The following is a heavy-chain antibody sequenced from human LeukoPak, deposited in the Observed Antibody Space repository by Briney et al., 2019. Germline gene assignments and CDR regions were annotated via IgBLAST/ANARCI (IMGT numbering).Heavy chain of an antibody. J-gene: IGHJ5*02. Sequence: SVKVSCKASGGTFSSYAISWVRQAPGQGLEWMGGINPIFGTANYAQKFQGRVTITTDESTSTAYMELSSLRSEDTAVYYCARNGYCSSTSCYRQNWFDPWGQGTLVTVSS. CDR2: INPIFGTA. V-gene: IGHV1-69*05. D-gene: IGHD2-2*03. CDR3: ARNGYCSSTSCYRQNWFDP. CDR1: GGTFSSYA.